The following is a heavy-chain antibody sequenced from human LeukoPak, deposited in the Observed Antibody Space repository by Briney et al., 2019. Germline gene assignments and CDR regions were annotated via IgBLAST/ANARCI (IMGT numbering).Heavy chain of an antibody. CDR3: ARDTDGYNPDY. CDR2: IYYSGST. Sequence: SETLSLTCTVSGGSISSYYWSWIRLPPGKGLEWIGYIYYSGSTNYNPSLKSRVTLSVDTSKNQFSLKLSSVTAADTAVYYCARDTDGYNPDYWGQGTLVTVSS. CDR1: GGSISSYY. D-gene: IGHD5-24*01. J-gene: IGHJ4*02. V-gene: IGHV4-59*01.